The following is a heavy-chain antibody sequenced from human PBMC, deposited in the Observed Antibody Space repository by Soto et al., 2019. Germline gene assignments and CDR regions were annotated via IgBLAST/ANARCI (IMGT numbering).Heavy chain of an antibody. V-gene: IGHV3-23*01. J-gene: IGHJ4*02. Sequence: EVQLLESGGGLVQPGESLRLSCAASGFTFSNYAMNWVRQAPGKGLEWVSTITTNGSSTYYANSVKGRFTISRDNSKNTLYLQMNSLRAEDTALYYCAKGWQWQDYWGQGTLVAVSS. CDR3: AKGWQWQDY. CDR1: GFTFSNYA. CDR2: ITTNGSST. D-gene: IGHD6-19*01.